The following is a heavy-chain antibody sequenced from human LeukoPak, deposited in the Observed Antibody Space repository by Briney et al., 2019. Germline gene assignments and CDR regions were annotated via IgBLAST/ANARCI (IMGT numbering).Heavy chain of an antibody. V-gene: IGHV4-59*12. CDR1: GGSISSYY. CDR2: IYYSGST. D-gene: IGHD2-2*01. Sequence: SETLSLTCTVSGGSISSYYWSWIRQPPGKGLEWIGYIYYSGSTNYNPSPKSRVTISVDTSKNQFSPKLSSVTAADTAVYYCARGRLYCSSTSCQLFDYWGQGTLVTVSS. J-gene: IGHJ4*02. CDR3: ARGRLYCSSTSCQLFDY.